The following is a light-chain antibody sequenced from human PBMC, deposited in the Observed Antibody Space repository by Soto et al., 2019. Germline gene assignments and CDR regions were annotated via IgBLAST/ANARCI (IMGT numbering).Light chain of an antibody. CDR1: RDISDY. J-gene: IGKJ2*01. V-gene: IGKV1-33*01. Sequence: DIQMTQSPSSLSVSVGDRVTITCQASRDISDYLNWYQLKPGKAPKLLIYDASHLQTGVPSRFSGSGSGTDFTFTISALQPEDVATYFCQQYDNLPYTFGQGTKLVI. CDR3: QQYDNLPYT. CDR2: DAS.